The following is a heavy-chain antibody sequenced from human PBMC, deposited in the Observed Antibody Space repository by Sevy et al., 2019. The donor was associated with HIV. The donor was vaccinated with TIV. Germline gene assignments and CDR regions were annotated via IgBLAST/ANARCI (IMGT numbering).Heavy chain of an antibody. CDR1: GGTFSSYA. CDR3: ARDQGVVLPAATGNWFDP. CDR2: IIPIFGTA. J-gene: IGHJ5*02. D-gene: IGHD2-2*01. V-gene: IGHV1-69*13. Sequence: ASVKVSCKASGGTFSSYAISWVRQAPGQGLEWMGGIIPIFGTANYAQKFQGRVTITADESTSTAYMELSSLRSEDTAVYYSARDQGVVLPAATGNWFDPWGQGTLVTVS.